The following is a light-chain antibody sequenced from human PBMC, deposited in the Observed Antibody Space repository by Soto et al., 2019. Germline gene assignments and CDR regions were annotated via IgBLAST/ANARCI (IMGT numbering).Light chain of an antibody. CDR3: QQRSNWPPRYT. CDR2: DAS. CDR1: QSVSSY. J-gene: IGKJ2*01. Sequence: EIVLTQSPATLSLSPGERATLSCRASQSVSSYLAWYQQKPGQAPRLLIYDASNRATGIPARFSGSGSGTDFNLTISSLEPEDIAVYYCQQRSNWPPRYTFGQGTKLEIK. V-gene: IGKV3-11*01.